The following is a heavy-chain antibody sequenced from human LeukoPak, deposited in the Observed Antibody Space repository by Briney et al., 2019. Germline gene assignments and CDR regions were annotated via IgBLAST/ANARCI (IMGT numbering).Heavy chain of an antibody. CDR2: IYYSGST. Sequence: SETLSLTCTVSGGSISSYYWSWIRQPPGKGLEWIGYIYYSGSTYYNPSLKSRVTISVDTSKNQFSLKLSSVTAADTAVYYCARDRSWKAMAEYLVHGNWFDPWGQGTLVTVSS. CDR3: ARDRSWKAMAEYLVHGNWFDP. J-gene: IGHJ5*02. V-gene: IGHV4-30-4*08. CDR1: GGSISSYY. D-gene: IGHD5-18*01.